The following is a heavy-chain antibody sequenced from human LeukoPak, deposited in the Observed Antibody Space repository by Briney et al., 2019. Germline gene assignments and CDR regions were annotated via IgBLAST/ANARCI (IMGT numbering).Heavy chain of an antibody. CDR1: GYTFTDYY. CDR3: GRAPYYYDSSGYRGYYFEY. V-gene: IGHV1-2*02. CDR2: INPNSGGT. D-gene: IGHD3-22*01. Sequence: ASVKVSCKASGYTFTDYYMHWVRQAPGQGLEWMGWINPNSGGTNYAQKFQGRVTMTRDTSISTAYMEVSRLRSDDTAVYYCGRAPYYYDSSGYRGYYFEYWGEGTLVTVSS. J-gene: IGHJ4*02.